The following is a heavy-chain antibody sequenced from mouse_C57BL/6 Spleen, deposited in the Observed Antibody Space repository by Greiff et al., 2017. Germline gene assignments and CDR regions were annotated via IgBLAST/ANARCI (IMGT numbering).Heavy chain of an antibody. CDR3: ARSELGRRPSFDY. CDR2: IRNKANGYTT. D-gene: IGHD4-1*01. Sequence: EVMLVESGGGLVQPGGSLSLSCAASGFTFTDYYMSWVRQPPGKALEWLGFIRNKANGYTTEYSASVKGRFTISRDNSQSILYLQMNARRAEDSATYYCARSELGRRPSFDYWGQGTTLTVSS. J-gene: IGHJ2*01. CDR1: GFTFTDYY. V-gene: IGHV7-3*01.